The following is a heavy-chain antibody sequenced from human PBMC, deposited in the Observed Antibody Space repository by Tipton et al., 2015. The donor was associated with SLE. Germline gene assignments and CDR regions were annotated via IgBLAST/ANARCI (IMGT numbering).Heavy chain of an antibody. V-gene: IGHV4-59*08. CDR3: ARGVQQLGRFDY. J-gene: IGHJ4*02. CDR2: LYNGGST. D-gene: IGHD6-13*01. Sequence: TLSLTCAVSGGSITTHYWSWIRQTPGKGLEWIGYLYNGGSTLYSPSLKSRVTISVDTSKNQFSLKLNSVTAADTAVYYCARGVQQLGRFDYWGQGTLVTVSS. CDR1: GGSITTHY.